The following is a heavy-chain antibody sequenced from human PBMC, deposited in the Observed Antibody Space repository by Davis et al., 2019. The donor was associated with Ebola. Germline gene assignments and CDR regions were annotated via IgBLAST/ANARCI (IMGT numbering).Heavy chain of an antibody. CDR3: ARFYGCLDP. Sequence: ASVKVSCKASGYIFTTYAIHWVRQAPGQRLEWMGWINAGNGDTKSSQKFQGRVTITRDTSASTAYMELSSLRSEDTAVYYCARFYGCLDPWGQGTLVTVSS. D-gene: IGHD3-10*01. J-gene: IGHJ5*02. CDR2: INAGNGDT. V-gene: IGHV1-3*01. CDR1: GYIFTTYA.